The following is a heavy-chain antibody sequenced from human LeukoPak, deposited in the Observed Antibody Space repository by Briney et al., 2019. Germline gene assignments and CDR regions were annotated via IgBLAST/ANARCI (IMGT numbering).Heavy chain of an antibody. J-gene: IGHJ6*03. CDR3: ARSLSPLHYMDV. V-gene: IGHV4-34*01. Sequence: PSETLSLTCAVYGGPFSGYYWSWIRQPPGKGLEWIGEINHSGSTNYNPSLKSRVTISVDTSKNQFSLKLSSVTAADTAVYYCARSLSPLHYMDVWGKGTTVTVSS. CDR1: GGPFSGYY. CDR2: INHSGST.